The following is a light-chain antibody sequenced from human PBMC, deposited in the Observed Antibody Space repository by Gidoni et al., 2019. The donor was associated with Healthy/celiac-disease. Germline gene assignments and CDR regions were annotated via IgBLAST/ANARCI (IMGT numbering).Light chain of an antibody. CDR1: QAISNY. CDR3: QQYNNLPRT. V-gene: IGKV1-33*01. Sequence: DLQMNQSPSSLSASVGDRVTITCQASQAISNYLIWYQQKPGKAPKLLIYDASNLETGVPSRFSGSGSGTEFTFTISSLQPEDIATYYCQQYNNLPRTFGQGTKVEIK. CDR2: DAS. J-gene: IGKJ1*01.